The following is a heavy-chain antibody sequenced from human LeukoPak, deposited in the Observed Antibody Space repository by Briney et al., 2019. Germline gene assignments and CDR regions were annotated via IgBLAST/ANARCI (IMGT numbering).Heavy chain of an antibody. CDR3: ARDCARYQITMVRGVINNWFDP. CDR2: ISAYNGNT. J-gene: IGHJ5*02. Sequence: GASVKVSCKASGYTFTSYGISWVRQAPGQGLEWMGWISAYNGNTNYAQKLQGRVTMTTDTSTSTAYMELRSLRSDDTAVYYCARDCARYQITMVRGVINNWFDPWGQGTLVTVSS. D-gene: IGHD3-10*01. V-gene: IGHV1-18*01. CDR1: GYTFTSYG.